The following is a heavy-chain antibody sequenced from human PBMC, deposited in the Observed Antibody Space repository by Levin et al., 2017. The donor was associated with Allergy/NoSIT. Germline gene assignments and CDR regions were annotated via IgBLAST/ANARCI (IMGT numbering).Heavy chain of an antibody. V-gene: IGHV4-4*02. D-gene: IGHD3-22*01. J-gene: IGHJ4*02. CDR2: IYHSGST. CDR3: ARDRGDYDSGGYYFDS. Sequence: RPSETLSLTCAVSGGSISSSNWWTWVRQPPGKGLEWIGEIYHSGSTNYNPSVESRVTISLDKSKNQFSLKLSSVTAADTAVYYCARDRGDYDSGGYYFDSWGQGTLVTVSS. CDR1: GGSISSSNW.